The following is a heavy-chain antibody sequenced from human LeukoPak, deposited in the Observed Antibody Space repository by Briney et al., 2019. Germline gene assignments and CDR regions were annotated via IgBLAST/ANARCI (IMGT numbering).Heavy chain of an antibody. Sequence: VKASCKTSGFLFSAYYMHWVQQAPGKGFRWMGRIDPEDGKSTYAEDFQGRVTLTADMSTDTAYMELSRLTSEDTALYYCTTGRGAYDVFDFWGQGSLVIVSS. V-gene: IGHV1-69-2*01. J-gene: IGHJ4*02. CDR1: GFLFSAYY. CDR2: IDPEDGKS. CDR3: TTGRGAYDVFDF. D-gene: IGHD1-1*01.